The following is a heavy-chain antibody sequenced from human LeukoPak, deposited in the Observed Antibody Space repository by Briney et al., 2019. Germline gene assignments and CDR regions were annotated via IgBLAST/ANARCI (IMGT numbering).Heavy chain of an antibody. CDR1: GFTFTTYA. CDR2: ISGSGSST. V-gene: IGHV3-23*01. Sequence: PGGSLRLSCAASGFTFTTYAMSWVRQAPGKGLQWVSAISGSGSSTYYADSVKGRFTISRDNSKSTLYLQMNSLRAEDTAAYYCARGGTMYYGSGNFDYWGQGTLVTVSS. D-gene: IGHD3-10*01. J-gene: IGHJ4*02. CDR3: ARGGTMYYGSGNFDY.